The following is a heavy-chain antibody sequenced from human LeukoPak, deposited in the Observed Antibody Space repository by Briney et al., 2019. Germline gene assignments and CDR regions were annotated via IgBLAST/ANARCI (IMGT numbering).Heavy chain of an antibody. V-gene: IGHV1-69*04. CDR1: GGTFNSYV. CDR3: ARAKRGYSGYVIDY. J-gene: IGHJ4*02. CDR2: FIPILGIA. Sequence: SVKVSCKASGGTFNSYVINWLRQAPGQGLEWMGRFIPILGIANYAQKFQGRVTITADKSTSTAYMELSSLRSEDTAVYYCARAKRGYSGYVIDYWGQGTLVTVSS. D-gene: IGHD5-12*01.